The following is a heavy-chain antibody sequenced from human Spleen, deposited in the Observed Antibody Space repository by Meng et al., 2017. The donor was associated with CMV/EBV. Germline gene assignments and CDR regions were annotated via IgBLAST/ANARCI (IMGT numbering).Heavy chain of an antibody. CDR2: ISSSSSYI. V-gene: IGHV3-21*01. D-gene: IGHD3-10*01. CDR3: ARDGGSGSAYNRGTSRRYLFYFDY. J-gene: IGHJ4*02. CDR1: GFTFSSYS. Sequence: GESLKISCAASGFTFSSYSMNWVRQAPGKGLEWVSSISSSSSYIYYADSVKGRFTISRDNSRNTLFLQMNSLRAEDTAVYYCARDGGSGSAYNRGTSRRYLFYFDYWGQGTLVTVSS.